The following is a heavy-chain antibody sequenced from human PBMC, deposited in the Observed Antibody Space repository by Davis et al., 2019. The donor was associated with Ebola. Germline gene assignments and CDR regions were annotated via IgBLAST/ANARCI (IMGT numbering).Heavy chain of an antibody. D-gene: IGHD4-17*01. V-gene: IGHV3-30*02. Sequence: GSLRLSCATSGFTFSNYGMHWVRQAPGKGLEWVTFIQFDGFNKYYTDSVKGRFTISRDNSKNTVYLQMDSLRPEDTAVFYCAKPFGDYVGYFDYLGQGTLVTVAS. CDR3: AKPFGDYVGYFDY. J-gene: IGHJ4*02. CDR1: GFTFSNYG. CDR2: IQFDGFNK.